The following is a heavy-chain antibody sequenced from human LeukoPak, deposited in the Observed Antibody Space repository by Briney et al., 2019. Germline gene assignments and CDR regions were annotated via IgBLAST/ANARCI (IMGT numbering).Heavy chain of an antibody. Sequence: ASVKVSCKASGYTFTSYGISWVRQAPGQGLEWMGWISAYNGNTNYAQKLQGRVTMTTDTSTSTAFMELRSLRSDDTAVYYCARGDIVATMGLFDYWGQGTLVTVSS. CDR3: ARGDIVATMGLFDY. J-gene: IGHJ4*02. CDR1: GYTFTSYG. D-gene: IGHD5-12*01. CDR2: ISAYNGNT. V-gene: IGHV1-18*01.